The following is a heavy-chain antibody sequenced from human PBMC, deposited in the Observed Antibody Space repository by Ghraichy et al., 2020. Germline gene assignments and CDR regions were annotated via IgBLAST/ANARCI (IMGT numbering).Heavy chain of an antibody. CDR1: GFTFSNYA. CDR2: VSVNSDRT. CDR3: AKRDNSDSFTGVSVFDL. D-gene: IGHD3-22*01. J-gene: IGHJ2*01. Sequence: GGSLRLSCVASGFTFSNYAMNWVRQPPGKGLEWVFGVSVNSDRTYYADSVKGRFTISRDNSKDTLFLQMNSLRAEDTAIYYCAKRDNSDSFTGVSVFDLWGRGTLVTVSS. V-gene: IGHV3-23*01.